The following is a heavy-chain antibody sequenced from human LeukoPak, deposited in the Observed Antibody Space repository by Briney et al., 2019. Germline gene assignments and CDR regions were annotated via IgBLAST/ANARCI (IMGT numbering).Heavy chain of an antibody. CDR2: IYWDDDK. V-gene: IGHV2-5*02. Sequence: SGPTLANPTQTLTLTCTFSGFLLSTSGVGVGWIRHPPGKALEWLALIYWDDDKPYSPSLKSMLTITKDTSKNQVVLTMTNMDPVDTGTYYCAHRPLGQAEFDPWGQGTLVTVSS. J-gene: IGHJ5*02. CDR3: AHRPLGQAEFDP. CDR1: GFLLSTSGVG. D-gene: IGHD3-16*01.